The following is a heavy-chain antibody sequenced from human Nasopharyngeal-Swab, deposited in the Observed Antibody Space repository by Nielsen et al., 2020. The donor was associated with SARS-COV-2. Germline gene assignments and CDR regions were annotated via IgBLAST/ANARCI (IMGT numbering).Heavy chain of an antibody. Sequence: SVKVSCKASGVSFNTYNFNWVRQAPGQGLEWMGGIIPVFDTPNYAQKFQGSVTITADASTSTAYMELRSLRSEDTAMYYCLGGFALWGRGTLVTVSS. D-gene: IGHD3-10*01. J-gene: IGHJ2*01. V-gene: IGHV1-69*13. CDR1: GVSFNTYN. CDR3: LGGFAL. CDR2: IIPVFDTP.